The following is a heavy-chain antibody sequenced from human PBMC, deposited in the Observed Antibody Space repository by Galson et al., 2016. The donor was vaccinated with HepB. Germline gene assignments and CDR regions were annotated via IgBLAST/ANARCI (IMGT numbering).Heavy chain of an antibody. CDR1: GFTFSNYA. D-gene: IGHD2-2*01. Sequence: SLRLSCAASGFTFSNYALHWVRQAPGKGLEWVALISYYDGSNKHYADPVKGRFTISRDNSKNTLYLQMDSLRPEDTALYYCARARQKYQLLRVYAMDVWGQGTTVTVSS. V-gene: IGHV3-30*04. J-gene: IGHJ6*02. CDR2: ISYYDGSNK. CDR3: ARARQKYQLLRVYAMDV.